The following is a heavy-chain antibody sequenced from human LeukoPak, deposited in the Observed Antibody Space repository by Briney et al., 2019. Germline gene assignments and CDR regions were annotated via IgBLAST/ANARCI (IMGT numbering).Heavy chain of an antibody. Sequence: GGSLRLSCAASGFTFSSYEMNWVRQAPGKGLEWVSYISSSGSTIYYADSVKGRFTISRDNAKNSLYLQMNSLRAEDTAVYYCARAIRYGSESYYTPTNWFDPWGQGTLVTVSS. J-gene: IGHJ5*02. D-gene: IGHD3-10*01. CDR2: ISSSGSTI. CDR3: ARAIRYGSESYYTPTNWFDP. V-gene: IGHV3-48*03. CDR1: GFTFSSYE.